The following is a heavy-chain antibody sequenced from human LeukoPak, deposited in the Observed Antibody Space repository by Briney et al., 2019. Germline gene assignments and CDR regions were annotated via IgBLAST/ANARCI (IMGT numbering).Heavy chain of an antibody. V-gene: IGHV4-30-2*01. J-gene: IGHJ5*02. Sequence: SETLSLTCTVSGGSISSGGYYWSWIRQPPGKGLEWIGYIYHSGSTYYNPSLKSRVTISVDTSKNQFSLKLSSVTAADTAVYYCARVWGIADYYGSGSYPENWFDPWGQGTLVTVSS. D-gene: IGHD3-10*01. CDR3: ARVWGIADYYGSGSYPENWFDP. CDR2: IYHSGST. CDR1: GGSISSGGYY.